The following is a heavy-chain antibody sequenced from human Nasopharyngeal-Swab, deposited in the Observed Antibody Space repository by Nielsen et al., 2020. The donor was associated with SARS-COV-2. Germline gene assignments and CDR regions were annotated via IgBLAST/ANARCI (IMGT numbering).Heavy chain of an antibody. D-gene: IGHD2-15*01. CDR3: AKGGYCSGGSCFNWFDP. CDR2: ISWNSGSI. Sequence: GGSLRLSCAASGFTFDDYAMHWVRQAPGKGLEWVSGISWNSGSIGYADSVKGRFTISRDNAKNSLYLQMNSLRAEDTALCYCAKGGYCSGGSCFNWFDPWGQGTLVTVSS. J-gene: IGHJ5*02. CDR1: GFTFDDYA. V-gene: IGHV3-9*01.